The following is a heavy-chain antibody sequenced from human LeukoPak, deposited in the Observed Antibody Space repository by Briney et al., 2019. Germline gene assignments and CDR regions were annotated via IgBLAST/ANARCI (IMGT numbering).Heavy chain of an antibody. CDR3: ARGDDTSSYRKFDY. D-gene: IGHD3-22*01. CDR1: GFTFSSYW. J-gene: IGHJ4*02. V-gene: IGHV3-7*01. CDR2: VKQDESQK. Sequence: GGSLRLSCAASGFTFSSYWMSWVRQAPGKGLEWVANVKQDESQKYYVDSVKGRFTISRDNAKGSLYLQMNSLRAEDTAVYYCARGDDTSSYRKFDYWGQGTLVTVSP.